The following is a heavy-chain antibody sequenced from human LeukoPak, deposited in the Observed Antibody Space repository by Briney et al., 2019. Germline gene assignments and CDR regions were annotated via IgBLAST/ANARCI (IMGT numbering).Heavy chain of an antibody. D-gene: IGHD1-26*01. CDR2: IYYSGST. V-gene: IGHV4-59*01. CDR3: ARGLVGATYYYYYMDV. Sequence: PSETLSLTYTVSGGSISSYYWSWIRQPPGKGLEWIGYIYYSGSTNYNPSLKSRVTISVDTSKNQFSLKLSSVTAADTAVYYCARGLVGATYYYYYMDVWGKGTTVTVSS. CDR1: GGSISSYY. J-gene: IGHJ6*03.